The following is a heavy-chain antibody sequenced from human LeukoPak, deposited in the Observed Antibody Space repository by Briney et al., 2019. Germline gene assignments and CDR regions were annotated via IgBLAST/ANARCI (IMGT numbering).Heavy chain of an antibody. CDR2: IKQDGSEK. CDR3: ARAAFGGSYRKPDY. D-gene: IGHD1-26*01. CDR1: GFTFSSYW. Sequence: GGPLRLSCAASGFTFSSYWMSWVRQAPGKGLEWVANIKQDGSEKYYVDSVKGRFTISRDNAKNSPYLQMNSLRAEDTAVYYCARAAFGGSYRKPDYWGQGTLVTVSS. J-gene: IGHJ4*02. V-gene: IGHV3-7*01.